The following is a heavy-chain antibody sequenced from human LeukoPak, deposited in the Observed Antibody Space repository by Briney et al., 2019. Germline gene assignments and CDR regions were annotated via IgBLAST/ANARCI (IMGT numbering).Heavy chain of an antibody. Sequence: SETLPLTCAVSGYSVSSGYFRGWVRPPPGKGLQWIGSIYHSGSTYYNPSLKSRLTISMDTSKNQFSLILSSVTATDTAVYYCARYQGSGDYYTFDSWGQGTLVTVSS. J-gene: IGHJ4*02. CDR3: ARYQGSGDYYTFDS. CDR2: IYHSGST. D-gene: IGHD3-10*01. CDR1: GYSVSSGYF. V-gene: IGHV4-38-2*01.